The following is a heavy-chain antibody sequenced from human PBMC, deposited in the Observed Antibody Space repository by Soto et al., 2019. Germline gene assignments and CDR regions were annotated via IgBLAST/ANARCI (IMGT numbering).Heavy chain of an antibody. CDR1: GFTFSNAW. V-gene: IGHV3-15*01. CDR2: IKSKTDGGTT. CDR3: TSDLLYDPSGLFDY. Sequence: GGSLRLSCAASGFTFSNAWMSWVRQAPGKGLEWVGRIKSKTDGGTTDYAAPVKGRFTISRDDSKNTLYLQMNSLKTEDTAVYYCTSDLLYDPSGLFDYWGQGTLVTVSS. D-gene: IGHD3-22*01. J-gene: IGHJ4*02.